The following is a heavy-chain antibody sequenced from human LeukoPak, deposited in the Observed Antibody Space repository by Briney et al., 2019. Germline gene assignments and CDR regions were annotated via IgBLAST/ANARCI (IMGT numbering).Heavy chain of an antibody. CDR3: ARVPDSTMVRGRYGMDV. CDR1: GGSFSGYY. CDR2: INHSGST. D-gene: IGHD3-10*01. J-gene: IGHJ6*02. V-gene: IGHV4-34*01. Sequence: SETLSLTCAVYGGSFSGYYWSWIRQPPGKGLEWIGEINHSGSTNYNPSLKSRVTISVDTSKNQFSLKLSSVTAADTAVYYCARVPDSTMVRGRYGMDVWGQGTTVTVSS.